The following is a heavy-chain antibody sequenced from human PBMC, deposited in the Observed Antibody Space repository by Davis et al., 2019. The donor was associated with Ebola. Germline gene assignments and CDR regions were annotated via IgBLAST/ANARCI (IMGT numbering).Heavy chain of an antibody. CDR1: GYTLREIS. Sequence: AASVQVSCQVSGYTLREISLHWVRQAPGKGLEWMGGFDPEDGETVYAQKFRGRVTMTEDTSTDTAYLELSSLRSDDTAVYYCAIDHRKHLWQTNYYGMDVWGQGTTVTVSS. CDR3: AIDHRKHLWQTNYYGMDV. J-gene: IGHJ6*02. CDR2: FDPEDGET. V-gene: IGHV1-24*01. D-gene: IGHD1-14*01.